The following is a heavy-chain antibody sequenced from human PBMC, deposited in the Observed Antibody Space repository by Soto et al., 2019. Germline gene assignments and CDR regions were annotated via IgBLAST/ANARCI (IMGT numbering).Heavy chain of an antibody. V-gene: IGHV4-39*01. CDR3: GKVLVGATGHTDSDS. J-gene: IGHJ4*02. CDR1: GGSIYRSGYY. D-gene: IGHD2-15*01. Sequence: PSATLSITCTVSGGSIYRSGYYWGWILQPPGRGLEWIGNIDYNGVTYSNPSLKSRVTISRDTSKNQFSLKLTSVTAADTALYYCGKVLVGATGHTDSDSWGPGTLVTVSS. CDR2: IDYNGVT.